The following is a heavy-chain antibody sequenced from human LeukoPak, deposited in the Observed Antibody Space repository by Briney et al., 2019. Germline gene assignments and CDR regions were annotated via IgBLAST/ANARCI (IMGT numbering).Heavy chain of an antibody. J-gene: IGHJ4*02. CDR1: GFTFSSYW. Sequence: GGSLGLSCAASGFTFSSYWMSWVRQAPGKGLEWVANMKQDGSEIYYVDSVKGRFTISRDNAENSLYLQMNSLRAEDTAVYYCARESTYSYAYALDYWGQGTLVTVSS. V-gene: IGHV3-7*01. CDR3: ARESTYSYAYALDY. D-gene: IGHD5-18*01. CDR2: MKQDGSEI.